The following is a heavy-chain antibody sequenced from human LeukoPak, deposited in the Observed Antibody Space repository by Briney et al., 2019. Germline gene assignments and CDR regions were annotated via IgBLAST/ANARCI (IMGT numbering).Heavy chain of an antibody. Sequence: GSLRLSCAASGFPFSNHAMSWVRKPPGKGLEWVSAISNGNTYYADSVRGRFTISRDDSKNMVYLQMNSLRVEDTARYYCVREAGYCASVCLKSNWFDPWGQGTLVSVSS. V-gene: IGHV3-23*01. CDR2: ISNGNT. CDR1: GFPFSNHA. D-gene: IGHD2-21*02. CDR3: VREAGYCASVCLKSNWFDP. J-gene: IGHJ5*02.